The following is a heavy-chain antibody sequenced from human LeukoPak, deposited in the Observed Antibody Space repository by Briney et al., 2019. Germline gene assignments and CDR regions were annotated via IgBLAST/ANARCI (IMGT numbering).Heavy chain of an antibody. CDR1: GFTFSDHY. CDR2: GRNKANGYTP. Sequence: GGSLRLSCAASGFTFSDHYRDWVRQAPGKGLGWVGRGRNKANGYTPEYATSVKGRFTISRDDSKNSLYLQMNSVKTEDTAVYYCTRGGSPQSSYYSPMDVWGLGTTVTVSS. V-gene: IGHV3-72*01. J-gene: IGHJ6*02. CDR3: TRGGSPQSSYYSPMDV. D-gene: IGHD6-13*01.